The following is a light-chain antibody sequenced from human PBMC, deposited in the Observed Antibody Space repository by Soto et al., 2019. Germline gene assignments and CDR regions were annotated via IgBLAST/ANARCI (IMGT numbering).Light chain of an antibody. J-gene: IGLJ1*01. CDR1: DIGGKS. Sequence: SYELTQPPSVSVAPGQTARITCGGNDIGGKSVQWYQQKPGQAPFLVVYDGRDRPSGIPDRFSGSNSGNTATLSIGRVEAGDEADYYCQVWESYSEQYVFGTGTKVTVL. V-gene: IGLV3-21*02. CDR2: DGR. CDR3: QVWESYSEQYV.